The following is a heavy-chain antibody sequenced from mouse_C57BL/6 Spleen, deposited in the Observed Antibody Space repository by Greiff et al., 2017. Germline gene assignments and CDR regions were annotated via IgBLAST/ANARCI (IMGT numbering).Heavy chain of an antibody. Sequence: QVQLQQPGTELVKHGASVKLSCKAAGENGMREGRKGGKKRTGQGRERIGNINPSNGGTNYNEKFKSKATLTVDKSSSTAYMQLSSLTSEDSAVYYCARYYDYDGFAYWGQGTLVTVSA. V-gene: IGHV1-53*01. CDR3: ARYYDYDGFAY. CDR1: GENGMREG. CDR2: INPSNGGT. D-gene: IGHD2-4*01. J-gene: IGHJ3*01.